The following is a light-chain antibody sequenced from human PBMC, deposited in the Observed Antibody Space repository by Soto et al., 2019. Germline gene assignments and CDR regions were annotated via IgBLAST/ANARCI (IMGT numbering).Light chain of an antibody. CDR3: QQYGSSPPYT. CDR1: QSVSSSY. V-gene: IGKV3-20*01. Sequence: EIVLTQSPGTLSLSPGERATLSCRASQSVSSSYLAWYQQKPGQAPRLLIYSASSRATGIPDRFSGSGSGTDFTLTISRLELEDFAVYYCQQYGSSPPYTFGQGTKLEIK. J-gene: IGKJ2*01. CDR2: SAS.